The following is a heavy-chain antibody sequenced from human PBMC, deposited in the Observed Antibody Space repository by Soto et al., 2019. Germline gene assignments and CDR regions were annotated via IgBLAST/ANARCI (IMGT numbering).Heavy chain of an antibody. CDR2: ISGSGGST. CDR3: ATTPGYSRGWYIEEKQS. CDR1: VFTFISYA. Sequence: PVGSLRLSCSSSVFTFISYAISWFRRAPVKGLEWVSAISGSGGSTYYADSVKGRFTIYRDNSKNTLYLQMNSLRAEDTAVYYCATTPGYSRGWYIEEKQSWGKGKMVXVFS. J-gene: IGHJ5*02. D-gene: IGHD6-19*01. V-gene: IGHV3-23*01.